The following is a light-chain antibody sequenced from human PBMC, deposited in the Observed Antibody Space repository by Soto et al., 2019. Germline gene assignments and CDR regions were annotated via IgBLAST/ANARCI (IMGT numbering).Light chain of an antibody. V-gene: IGLV4-69*01. J-gene: IGLJ2*01. CDR2: VNSDGSH. CDR1: SGHSSYV. CDR3: QTWGAGTVV. Sequence: QPVLTQSPSASASLGASVKLTCTLNSGHSSYVIAWHQQQPKKGPRYLMRVNSDGSHNKGDGIPDRFSGSSSGAERYLTISSLLSEDEADYYCQTWGAGTVVFGGGTKLTVL.